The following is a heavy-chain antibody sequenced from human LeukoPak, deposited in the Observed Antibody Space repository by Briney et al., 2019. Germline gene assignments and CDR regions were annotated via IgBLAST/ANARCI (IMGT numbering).Heavy chain of an antibody. CDR3: ARDLKSFGYCSSTSCAHLGGWFGP. D-gene: IGHD2-2*01. Sequence: SETLSLTCAVYGGSFSGYYWSWIRQPPGKGLEWIGEINHSGSTNYNPSLKSRVTISVDTSKNQFSLKLSSVTAADTAVYYCARDLKSFGYCSSTSCAHLGGWFGPWGQGTLVTVSS. V-gene: IGHV4-34*01. CDR1: GGSFSGYY. J-gene: IGHJ5*02. CDR2: INHSGST.